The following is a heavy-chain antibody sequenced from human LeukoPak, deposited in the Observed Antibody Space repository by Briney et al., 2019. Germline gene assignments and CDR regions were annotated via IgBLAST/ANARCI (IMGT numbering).Heavy chain of an antibody. J-gene: IGHJ4*02. CDR2: IDPNSGAT. Sequence: ASVKVSCKASGYSFTAYYMHWVRQAPGQGLEWMGWIDPNSGATNYAQQFQGRVTMTRDTSISTAYMELSRLRSDDTAVYYCARDTDDYYASGSYYPDWGQGTLVTVSS. V-gene: IGHV1-2*02. D-gene: IGHD3-10*01. CDR1: GYSFTAYY. CDR3: ARDTDDYYASGSYYPD.